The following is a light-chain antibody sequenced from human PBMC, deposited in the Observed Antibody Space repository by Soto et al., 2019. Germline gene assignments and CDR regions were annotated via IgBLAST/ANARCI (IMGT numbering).Light chain of an antibody. CDR1: QSVSSSY. CDR2: GAS. J-gene: IGKJ2*01. CDR3: QHYGNSPPFT. V-gene: IGKV3-20*01. Sequence: EIVLTQSPGTLSLSPGERATLSWRASQSVSSSYLAWYQQKPGQAPRLLIYGASSRATGIPDRFSGSGSGTDFTLTISRLEPEDFAVYFCQHYGNSPPFTFGQGTKVEIK.